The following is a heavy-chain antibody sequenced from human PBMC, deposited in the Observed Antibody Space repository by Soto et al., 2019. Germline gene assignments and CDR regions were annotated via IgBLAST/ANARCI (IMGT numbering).Heavy chain of an antibody. D-gene: IGHD1-26*01. CDR3: ARQRESGSYYFDY. V-gene: IGHV4-39*01. CDR1: GGSISSSSYY. J-gene: IGHJ4*02. CDR2: IYYSGST. Sequence: PSETLSLTCTVSGGSISSSSYYWGWTRQPPGKGLEWIGSIYYSGSTYYNPSLKSRVTISVDTSKNQFSLKLSSVTAADTAVYYCARQRESGSYYFDYWGQGTLVTVPS.